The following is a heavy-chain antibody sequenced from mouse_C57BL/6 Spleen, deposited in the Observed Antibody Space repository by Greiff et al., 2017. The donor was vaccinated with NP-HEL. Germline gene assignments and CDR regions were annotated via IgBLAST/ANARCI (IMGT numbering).Heavy chain of an antibody. V-gene: IGHV5-9*04. D-gene: IGHD2-1*01. CDR1: GFTFSNYA. Sequence: EANVVESGGGLVTPGESLKLPCAVSGFTFSNYAMSWVRQTPEKRLEGVATISPGGGNHNYPDSVKGRFPISRDNAKNALYLQTDSLGSEDTALYYCTRRGNYWFAYWGQGTLVTVSA. CDR2: ISPGGGNH. J-gene: IGHJ3*01. CDR3: TRRGNYWFAY.